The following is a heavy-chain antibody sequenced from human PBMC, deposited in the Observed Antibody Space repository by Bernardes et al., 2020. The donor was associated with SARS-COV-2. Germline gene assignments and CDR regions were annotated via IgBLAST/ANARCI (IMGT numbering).Heavy chain of an antibody. CDR3: ARGPPLPQYFQH. V-gene: IGHV3-23*01. J-gene: IGHJ1*01. Sequence: GSLSLSCAVSAPSVSDYAMNWVRQAPGKGLEWVASISGSGTTYYTDSVEGRFTISRDNSKTTLFLQMNSLRVDDTAIYYCARGPPLPQYFQHWGQGTLVTVSS. CDR1: APSVSDYA. CDR2: ISGSGTT. D-gene: IGHD3-16*02.